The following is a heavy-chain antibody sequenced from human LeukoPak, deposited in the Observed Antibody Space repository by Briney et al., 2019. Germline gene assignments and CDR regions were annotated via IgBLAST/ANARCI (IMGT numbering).Heavy chain of an antibody. Sequence: PGGSRTLSCAVAGFIFGIYWMSWVRQAPGKGLEWVANIKTDGSEKYYVDPAKGRFTISRDNANNSLYLQMNSLRAEDTAVYYCLRYCSGGVCPGWFDPWGQGTLVTVSP. CDR1: GFIFGIYW. CDR2: IKTDGSEK. D-gene: IGHD2-8*02. CDR3: LRYCSGGVCPGWFDP. J-gene: IGHJ5*02. V-gene: IGHV3-7*01.